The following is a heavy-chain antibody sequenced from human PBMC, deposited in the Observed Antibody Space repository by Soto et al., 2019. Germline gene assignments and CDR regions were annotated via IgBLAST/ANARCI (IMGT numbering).Heavy chain of an antibody. CDR2: IYYSGST. Sequence: SETLSLTCTVSGGSISSSIYYWGWIRQPPGKGLEWIGSIYYSGSTYYNPSLKSRVTISVDTSKNQFSLKLSSVTAADTAVYYCARHPTVTDYFDYWGQGTLVTVSS. D-gene: IGHD4-17*01. CDR1: GGSISSSIYY. CDR3: ARHPTVTDYFDY. J-gene: IGHJ4*02. V-gene: IGHV4-39*01.